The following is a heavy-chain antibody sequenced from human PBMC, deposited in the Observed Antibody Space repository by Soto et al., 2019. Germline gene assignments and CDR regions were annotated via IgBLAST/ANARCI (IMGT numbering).Heavy chain of an antibody. CDR1: GYTFTGYY. CDR2: INPNSGGT. V-gene: IGHV1-2*02. Sequence: ASVKVSCKASGYTFTGYYMHWVRQAPGQGLEWMGWINPNSGGTNYAQKFQGRVTMTRDTSISPAYMELSRLRSDDTAVYYCARLGYSSSSNYYYYGMDVWGQGTTVTVSS. J-gene: IGHJ6*02. CDR3: ARLGYSSSSNYYYYGMDV. D-gene: IGHD6-6*01.